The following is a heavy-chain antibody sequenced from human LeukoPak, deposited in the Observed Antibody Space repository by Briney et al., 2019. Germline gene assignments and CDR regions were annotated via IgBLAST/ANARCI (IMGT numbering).Heavy chain of an antibody. Sequence: SETLSLTCAVYGGSFSGYYWSWIRQPPGKGLEWIGEINHSGSTNYNPSLKSRVTISVDTSKDQLSLKLSSVTAADTAVYYCARGYGGIVGATWRYYYYMDVWGKGTTVTVSS. J-gene: IGHJ6*03. V-gene: IGHV4-34*01. CDR3: ARGYGGIVGATWRYYYYMDV. D-gene: IGHD1-26*01. CDR1: GGSFSGYY. CDR2: INHSGST.